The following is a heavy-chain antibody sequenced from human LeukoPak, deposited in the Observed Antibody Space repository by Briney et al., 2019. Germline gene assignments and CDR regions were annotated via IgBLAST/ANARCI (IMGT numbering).Heavy chain of an antibody. Sequence: KTGGSLRLSCAASGFTFSSYSMNWVRQAPGKGLEWVSSISSSSSYIYYADSVKGRFTISRDNAKNSLYLQMNSLRAEDTAVYYCAREPPDSSGMDVWGQGTTVTVSS. CDR3: AREPPDSSGMDV. D-gene: IGHD1-14*01. J-gene: IGHJ6*02. CDR1: GFTFSSYS. CDR2: ISSSSSYI. V-gene: IGHV3-21*01.